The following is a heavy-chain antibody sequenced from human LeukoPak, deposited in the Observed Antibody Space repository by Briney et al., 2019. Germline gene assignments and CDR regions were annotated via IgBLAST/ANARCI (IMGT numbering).Heavy chain of an antibody. Sequence: SETLSLTCAVYGGSFSGYYWSWIRQPPGKGLEGIGEINHSGSTNYNPSLKSRVTISVDTSKNQFSLKLSSVTAADTAVYYCARGRVGAYYYYYMDVWGKGTTVTVSS. V-gene: IGHV4-34*01. CDR3: ARGRVGAYYYYYMDV. D-gene: IGHD1-26*01. CDR2: INHSGST. CDR1: GGSFSGYY. J-gene: IGHJ6*03.